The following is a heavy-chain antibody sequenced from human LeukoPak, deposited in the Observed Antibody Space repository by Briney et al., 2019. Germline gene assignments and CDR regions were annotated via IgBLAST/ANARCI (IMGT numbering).Heavy chain of an antibody. D-gene: IGHD3-10*01. CDR1: GFTFSAYG. V-gene: IGHV3-30*02. J-gene: IGHJ3*02. CDR2: IRYDGVNK. Sequence: GGSLRLSCATSGFTFSAYGMHWVRQAPGEGLEWVAFIRYDGVNKDHADSVKGRFTLSRDSSRNTLYLQMNSLRAEDTAVYYCAKDMGSHGSGSYYAFDIWGQGTMVTVSS. CDR3: AKDMGSHGSGSYYAFDI.